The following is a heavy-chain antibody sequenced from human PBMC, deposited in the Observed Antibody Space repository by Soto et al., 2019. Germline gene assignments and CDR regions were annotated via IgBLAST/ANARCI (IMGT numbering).Heavy chain of an antibody. CDR1: GGSFSTFA. CDR3: AREPSQGDNWKYVGWFDP. D-gene: IGHD1-7*01. CDR2: IIPVFAKA. V-gene: IGHV1-69*06. J-gene: IGHJ5*02. Sequence: QVQLMQSGAEVKKPGSSVKVSCKASGGSFSTFAITWVRQAPGQGLEWLGGIIPVFAKATYAKKFQGRVIITAERSTRTAYMELTSLTSDDTAVYYCAREPSQGDNWKYVGWFDPWGQGTLVTVSS.